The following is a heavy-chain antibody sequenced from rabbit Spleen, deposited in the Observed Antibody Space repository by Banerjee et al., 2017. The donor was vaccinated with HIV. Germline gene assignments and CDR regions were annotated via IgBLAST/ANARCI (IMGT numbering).Heavy chain of an antibody. CDR3: ARDTSSSFSSYGMDL. J-gene: IGHJ6*01. CDR1: GFSLTSSDY. V-gene: IGHV1S40*01. Sequence: QSLEESGGDLVKPGASLTLTCTASGFSLTSSDYMCWVRQAPGMGLEWIACIDTGSSGFTYHANWAKGRFTISKTSSTTVTLQMTSLTAADTATYFCARDTSSSFSSYGMDLWGQGTLVTVS. CDR2: IDTGSSGFT. D-gene: IGHD1-1*01.